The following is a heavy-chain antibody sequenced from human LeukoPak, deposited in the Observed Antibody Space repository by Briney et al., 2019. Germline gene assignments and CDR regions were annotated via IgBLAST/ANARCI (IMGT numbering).Heavy chain of an antibody. V-gene: IGHV3-66*02. D-gene: IGHD1-14*01. CDR3: ARDLAGFQEPRYYYYMDV. CDR2: IYSDDRA. CDR1: GFTVSRNV. J-gene: IGHJ6*03. Sequence: GGSLRLSCVASGFTVSRNVMSWVRQAPGKGLEWVSLIYSDDRAFYADSVKGRFTISRNNSKNTLFLQMSSLKPEDTAIYHCARDLAGFQEPRYYYYMDVWGKGTTVTVSS.